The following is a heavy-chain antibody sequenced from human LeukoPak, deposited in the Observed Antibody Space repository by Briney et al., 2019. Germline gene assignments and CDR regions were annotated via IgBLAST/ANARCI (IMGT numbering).Heavy chain of an antibody. CDR3: ARSTGYDFWSGYFYMDV. V-gene: IGHV4-59*01. CDR2: IYYSGST. J-gene: IGHJ6*03. CDR1: GGSISSYY. D-gene: IGHD3-3*01. Sequence: ASETLSLTCTVSGGSISSYYWSWIRQPPGKGLEWIGYIYYSGSTNYNPSLKSRVTISVDTSKNQFSLKLSSVTAADTAVYYCARSTGYDFWSGYFYMDVWGKGTTVTVSS.